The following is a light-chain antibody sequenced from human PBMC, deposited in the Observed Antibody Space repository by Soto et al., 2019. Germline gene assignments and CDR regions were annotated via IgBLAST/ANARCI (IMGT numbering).Light chain of an antibody. Sequence: DIKMTQSPSSRSASVGDRVTITCRASHDIRKYLNWYQQKPGKAPKLLIYDASNLETGVPSRFTGSGSGTDFTFTISSLQPEDIATYYCQQYENFPVTFGQGTRLEIK. CDR3: QQYENFPVT. CDR1: HDIRKY. CDR2: DAS. V-gene: IGKV1-33*01. J-gene: IGKJ5*01.